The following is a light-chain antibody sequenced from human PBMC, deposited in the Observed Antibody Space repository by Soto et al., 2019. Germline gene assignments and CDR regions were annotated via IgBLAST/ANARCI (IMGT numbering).Light chain of an antibody. CDR2: GAS. Sequence: EIVMTQSPATLSVSPGERGTLSCRASQSVSTNLAWYQQKAGQAPRLLIYGASTRATGIPARFSGSGSGTEFTLTISSLQSEDLAVYYCQQYNNWPLTFGQGTKVHIK. CDR1: QSVSTN. V-gene: IGKV3-15*01. J-gene: IGKJ1*01. CDR3: QQYNNWPLT.